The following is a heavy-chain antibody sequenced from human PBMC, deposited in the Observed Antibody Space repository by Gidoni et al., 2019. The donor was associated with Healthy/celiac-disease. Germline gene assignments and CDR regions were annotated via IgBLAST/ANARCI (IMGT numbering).Heavy chain of an antibody. CDR1: GFTFSSYS. V-gene: IGHV3-48*02. Sequence: EVQLVESGGGLVQPGGSLRLSCAASGFTFSSYSMNWVRQAPGKGLEWVSYISSSDSTTYYADSVKGRFTISRDNAKNSLYLQMNSLRDEDTAVYYCARALLVVVAATSSDYWGQGTLVTVSS. CDR2: ISSSDSTT. D-gene: IGHD2-15*01. CDR3: ARALLVVVAATSSDY. J-gene: IGHJ4*02.